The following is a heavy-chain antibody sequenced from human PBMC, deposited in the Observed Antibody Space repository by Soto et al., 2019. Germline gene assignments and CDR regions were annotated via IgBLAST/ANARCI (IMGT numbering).Heavy chain of an antibody. D-gene: IGHD2-15*01. CDR2: IDPSDPYT. CDR3: ARQGTVVVVAANNWFDP. CDR1: GYSFTSYW. J-gene: IGHJ5*02. Sequence: HGESLKIACKGSGYSFTSYWISLVRQMPGKVLEWMGRIDPSDPYTNYSPSFQRHVTISADKSISNADLQWSSLKASDTAMYYCARQGTVVVVAANNWFDPWGQGILVTVSS. V-gene: IGHV5-10-1*01.